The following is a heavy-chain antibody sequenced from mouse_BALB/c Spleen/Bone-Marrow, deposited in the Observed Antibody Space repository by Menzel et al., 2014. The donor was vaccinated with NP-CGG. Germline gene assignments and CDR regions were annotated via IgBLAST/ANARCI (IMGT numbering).Heavy chain of an antibody. CDR2: ISSGSGTI. J-gene: IGHJ2*01. V-gene: IGHV5-17*02. D-gene: IGHD4-1*01. CDR3: ARGGNWEDFDY. CDR1: GFTFSSFG. Sequence: VQLQQPGGGLVQPGGSRKLSCAASGFTFSSFGMHRVRQAPERGMERVAYISSGSGTIFYADTVKGRFTISRDNPKNTLFLQMTSLRSEDSAMFYCARGGNWEDFDYWGQGTTLTVSS.